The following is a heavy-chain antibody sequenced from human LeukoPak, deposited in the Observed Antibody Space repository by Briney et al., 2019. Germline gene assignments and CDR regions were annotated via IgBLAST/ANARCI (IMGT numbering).Heavy chain of an antibody. CDR1: GVSFSAYY. CDR3: AREAGFHSSGYSRYYYYYYMDV. J-gene: IGHJ6*03. CDR2: INNSGST. D-gene: IGHD3-22*01. V-gene: IGHV4-34*01. Sequence: PSQTLSLTSAVYGVSFSAYYCGCIRHTPGKRLEWSGEINNSGSTNYNPSLKSRDTISVDTSKNQFALKLSSVTAADTAVYYCAREAGFHSSGYSRYYYYYYMDVWGKGTTVTVSS.